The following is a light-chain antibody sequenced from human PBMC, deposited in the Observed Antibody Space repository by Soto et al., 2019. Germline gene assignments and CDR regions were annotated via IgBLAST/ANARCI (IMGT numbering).Light chain of an antibody. CDR1: QSVLYSPNNKNY. Sequence: DIVMTQSPDSLAVSLGERATINCKSSQSVLYSPNNKNYLAWYQQKPGQPPKLLIYWASTRVSGVPDRFSGSASGTDFTLTISSLPAEDVAVYYCQEYYRPWTFGQGTKVEIK. J-gene: IGKJ1*01. CDR2: WAS. CDR3: QEYYRPWT. V-gene: IGKV4-1*01.